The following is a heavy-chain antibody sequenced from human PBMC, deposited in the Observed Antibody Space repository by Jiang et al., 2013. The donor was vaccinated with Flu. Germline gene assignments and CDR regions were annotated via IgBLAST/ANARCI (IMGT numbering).Heavy chain of an antibody. V-gene: IGHV3-11*04. J-gene: IGHJ6*02. CDR2: ISSSGSTI. CDR3: ARDKGVVRGSYYGMDV. CDR1: GFTFSDYY. Sequence: SCAASGFTFSDYYMSWIRQAPGKGLEWVSYISSSGSTIYYADSVKGRFTISRDNAKNSLYLQMNSLRAEDTAVYYCARDKGVVRGSYYGMDVWGQGTTVTVSS. D-gene: IGHD3-10*01.